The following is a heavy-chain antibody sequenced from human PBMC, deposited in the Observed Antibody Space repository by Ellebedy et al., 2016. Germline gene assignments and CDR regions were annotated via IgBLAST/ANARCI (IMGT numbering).Heavy chain of an antibody. J-gene: IGHJ4*02. CDR2: ISDSGDWT. V-gene: IGHV3-23*01. CDR1: GFTFNTYG. CDR3: ARGPLYNSGCFGY. Sequence: GESLKISCAASGFTFNTYGMHWLRQAPGKGLEWVASISDSGDWTDYADSVKGRFTISRENSKSTLFLHTNSLRVDDTAVYYCARGPLYNSGCFGYWGRGTLVTVSS. D-gene: IGHD6-19*01.